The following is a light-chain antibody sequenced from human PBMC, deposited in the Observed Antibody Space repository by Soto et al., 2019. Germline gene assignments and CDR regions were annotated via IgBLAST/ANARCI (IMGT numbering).Light chain of an antibody. CDR3: SSYTSSSTYYV. Sequence: QSVLTQPATLSGPPRQSITISCTGTSSDVGGYNYVSWYQQHTGKAPKLRSYDVSNRPSAASNRFSGSKAVITASRTSSELQAEDEADYYCSSYTSSSTYYVFGTGSKVIVL. CDR2: DVS. J-gene: IGLJ1*01. V-gene: IGLV2-14*01. CDR1: SSDVGGYNY.